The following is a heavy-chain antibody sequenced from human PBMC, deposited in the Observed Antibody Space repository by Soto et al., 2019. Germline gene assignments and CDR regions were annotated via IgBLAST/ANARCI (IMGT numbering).Heavy chain of an antibody. CDR1: GGSFSSYA. Sequence: QMQLVQSGAEVKKPGSSVKVSCKASGGSFSSYAISWVRQTPGQGLEWMGGIIPIFDTTNYAQKFQGRVTITADESTSTAYMELSSLRSEDTAVYYCARILGHSTTWYLNAMDVWGQGTTVTVSS. J-gene: IGHJ6*02. D-gene: IGHD6-13*01. V-gene: IGHV1-69*01. CDR3: ARILGHSTTWYLNAMDV. CDR2: IIPIFDTT.